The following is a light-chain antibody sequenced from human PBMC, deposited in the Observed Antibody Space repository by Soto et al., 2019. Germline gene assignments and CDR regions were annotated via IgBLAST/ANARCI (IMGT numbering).Light chain of an antibody. V-gene: IGLV1-40*01. CDR1: SSNIGAGYD. J-gene: IGLJ1*01. CDR2: GNS. Sequence: QSVLTQPPSGSGAPGQRVTISCHRSSSNIGAGYDVHWYQQLPGTAPKLLIYGNSNRPSGVPDRFSGSKSGTSASLAITGLQAEDEADYYSQSYDSSLSALYVFGTGTKVTVL. CDR3: QSYDSSLSALYV.